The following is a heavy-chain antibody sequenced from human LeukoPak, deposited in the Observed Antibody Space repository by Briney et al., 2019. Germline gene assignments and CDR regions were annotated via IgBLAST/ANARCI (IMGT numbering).Heavy chain of an antibody. CDR3: EQQPYNFFHMDV. V-gene: IGHV4-39*07. Sequence: KASETLSLTCTVSGGSISSSSYYWGWIRQPPGKGLEWIGSIYYSGSTYYNPSLKSRVTISVDTSKNQFSLKLSSVTAADTAVYYCEQQPYNFFHMDVWGKGPAVTVSS. CDR1: GGSISSSSYY. J-gene: IGHJ6*03. CDR2: IYYSGST. D-gene: IGHD6-13*01.